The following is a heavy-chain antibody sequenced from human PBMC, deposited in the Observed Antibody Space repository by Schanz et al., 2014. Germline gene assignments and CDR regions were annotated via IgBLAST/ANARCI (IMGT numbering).Heavy chain of an antibody. CDR2: ISGSGGDT. Sequence: HLVESGGGLVQPGGSLRLSCAASGFTFSSYAMSWVRQAPGKGLEWVSAISGSGGDTYYADSVKGRFTISRDNSKNTLYLQMNSLRAEDTAVYYCAKDQRPYSSSSGFDYWGQGTLVTVSS. V-gene: IGHV3-23*04. CDR3: AKDQRPYSSSSGFDY. CDR1: GFTFSSYA. D-gene: IGHD6-6*01. J-gene: IGHJ4*02.